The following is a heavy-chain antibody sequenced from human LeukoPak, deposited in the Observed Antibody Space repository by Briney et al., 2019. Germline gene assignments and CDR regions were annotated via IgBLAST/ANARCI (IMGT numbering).Heavy chain of an antibody. CDR2: ISWNSGSI. J-gene: IGHJ4*02. CDR1: GFTFDDYA. CDR3: ARDPYYYDSSGYFGGIDY. V-gene: IGHV3-9*01. D-gene: IGHD3-22*01. Sequence: QPGRSLRLSCAASGFTFDDYAMHWVRQAPGKGLEWVSGISWNSGSIGYADSVKGRFTISRDNAKNTLYLQMNSLRAEDTAVYYCARDPYYYDSSGYFGGIDYWGQGTLVTVSS.